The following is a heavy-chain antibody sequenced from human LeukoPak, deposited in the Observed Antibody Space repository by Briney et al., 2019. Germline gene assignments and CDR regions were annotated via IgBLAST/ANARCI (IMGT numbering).Heavy chain of an antibody. D-gene: IGHD4-23*01. J-gene: IGHJ5*02. CDR1: GFTVSSNY. Sequence: GGSLRLSCAASGFTVSSNYMSWVRQAPGKGLEWVSVIYSGGSTYYADSVKGRFTISRDNAKNSLYLQMNSLRAEDTAVYYCAVRGSSWFDPWGQGTLVTVSS. CDR2: IYSGGST. CDR3: AVRGSSWFDP. V-gene: IGHV3-53*01.